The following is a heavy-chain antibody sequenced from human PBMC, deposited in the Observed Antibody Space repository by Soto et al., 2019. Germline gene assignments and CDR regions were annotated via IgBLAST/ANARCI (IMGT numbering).Heavy chain of an antibody. CDR1: GFTFSSYG. CDR2: ISYDGRNK. J-gene: IGHJ3*02. D-gene: IGHD2-2*02. Sequence: QVQLVESGGGVVQPGRSLRLSCAASGFTFSSYGMHWVRQAPGKGLEWVAVISYDGRNKYYADSVKGRFTISRDNSKNTLYLQMNSLRAEDTAVYYCAKDSTLCSSNSCYSAFDIWGQGTMVTVSS. CDR3: AKDSTLCSSNSCYSAFDI. V-gene: IGHV3-30*18.